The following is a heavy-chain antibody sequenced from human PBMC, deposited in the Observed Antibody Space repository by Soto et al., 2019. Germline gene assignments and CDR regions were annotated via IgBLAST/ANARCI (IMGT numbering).Heavy chain of an antibody. D-gene: IGHD3-22*01. J-gene: IGHJ4*02. V-gene: IGHV3-23*01. CDR1: GFTFTTYA. Sequence: GGSLRLSCAASGFTFTTYAMSWVRQAPGKGLEWVSVISGSGGRTDYADSVKGRFSTSRDNSKNTLYLQMNSPRPEDTAVYYCAGPYDTSGYFFGYWGQGTLVTVSS. CDR2: ISGSGGRT. CDR3: AGPYDTSGYFFGY.